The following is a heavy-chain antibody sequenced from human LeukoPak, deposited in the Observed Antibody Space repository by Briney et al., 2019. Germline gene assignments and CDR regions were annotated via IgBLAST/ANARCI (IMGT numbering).Heavy chain of an antibody. Sequence: SETLSLTCTVSGYSISSGYYWGWIRQPPGKGLEWIGSIYHSGSTYYNPSLKSRVTISVDTSKNQFSLKLSSVTAADTAVYYCARFRQYQLHAFDIWGQGTVVTVSS. D-gene: IGHD2-2*01. CDR2: IYHSGST. CDR3: ARFRQYQLHAFDI. CDR1: GYSISSGYY. V-gene: IGHV4-38-2*02. J-gene: IGHJ3*02.